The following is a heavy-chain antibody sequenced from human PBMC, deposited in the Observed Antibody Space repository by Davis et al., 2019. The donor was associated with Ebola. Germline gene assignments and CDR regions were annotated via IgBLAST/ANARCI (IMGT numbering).Heavy chain of an antibody. CDR3: ARIKISLVRGVVIPGGAFDI. CDR2: IYPGDSDT. Sequence: GESLKISCKGSGYSFTSYWIGWVRQMPGKGLEWMGIIYPGDSDTRYSPSFQGQVTISADKSISTAYLQWNSLKASDTAMYYCARIKISLVRGVVIPGGAFDIWGQGTTVTVSS. V-gene: IGHV5-51*01. CDR1: GYSFTSYW. J-gene: IGHJ3*02. D-gene: IGHD3-10*01.